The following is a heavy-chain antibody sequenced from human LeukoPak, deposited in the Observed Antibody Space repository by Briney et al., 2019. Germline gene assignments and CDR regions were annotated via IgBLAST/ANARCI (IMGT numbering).Heavy chain of an antibody. CDR3: ARGYYDSSGYYYRGFDY. J-gene: IGHJ4*02. Sequence: GESLKISCKGSGYSFTSYWIGWVRQMPGKGPEWMGIIYPGDSDTRYSPSFQGQVTISADKSISTAYLQWSSLKASDTAMYYCARGYYDSSGYYYRGFDYWGQGTLVTVSS. CDR1: GYSFTSYW. CDR2: IYPGDSDT. D-gene: IGHD3-22*01. V-gene: IGHV5-51*01.